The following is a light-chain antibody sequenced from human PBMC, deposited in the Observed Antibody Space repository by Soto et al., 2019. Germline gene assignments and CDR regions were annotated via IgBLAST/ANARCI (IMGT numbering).Light chain of an antibody. Sequence: QSVLTQPASVSGSPGQSITISCTGTSSDVGGFNYVSWYRQHPGNAPKLMIFDVVNRPSGVSHRFSGSKSDNTASLTISGLQAEDEADYYCSSYTSSGTVVFGGGTQLTVL. CDR1: SSDVGGFNY. J-gene: IGLJ2*01. CDR2: DVV. V-gene: IGLV2-14*01. CDR3: SSYTSSGTVV.